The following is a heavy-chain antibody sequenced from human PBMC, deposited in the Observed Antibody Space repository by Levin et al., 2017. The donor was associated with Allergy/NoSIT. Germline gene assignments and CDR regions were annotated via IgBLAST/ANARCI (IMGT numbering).Heavy chain of an antibody. V-gene: IGHV4-30-4*01. CDR2: IYYSGST. D-gene: IGHD4-17*01. Sequence: TSETLSLTCTVSGGSISSGDYYWSWIRQPPGKGLEWIGYIYYSGSTYYNPSLKSRVTISVDTSKNQFSLKLSSVTAADTAVYYCARDGESVGGTTVTSDAFDIWGQGTMVTVSS. CDR1: GGSISSGDYY. J-gene: IGHJ3*02. CDR3: ARDGESVGGTTVTSDAFDI.